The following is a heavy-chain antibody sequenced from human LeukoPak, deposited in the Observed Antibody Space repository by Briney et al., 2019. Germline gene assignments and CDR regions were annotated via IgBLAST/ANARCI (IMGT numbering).Heavy chain of an antibody. CDR1: GYTFTSYY. Sequence: ASVKVSCKASGYTFTSYYITWVRQAPGQGLEWVGWISAYNGRTNYAQKFQGRVTMTIDTSTTTAYMDLRSLTSDDTATYYCTKGGAMVATIDYWGQGTLVTVSS. V-gene: IGHV1-18*01. D-gene: IGHD5-18*01. CDR3: TKGGAMVATIDY. CDR2: ISAYNGRT. J-gene: IGHJ4*02.